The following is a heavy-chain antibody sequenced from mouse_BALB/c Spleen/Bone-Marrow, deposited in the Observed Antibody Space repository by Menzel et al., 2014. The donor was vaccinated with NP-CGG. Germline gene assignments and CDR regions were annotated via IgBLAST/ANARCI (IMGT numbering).Heavy chain of an antibody. J-gene: IGHJ3*01. D-gene: IGHD1-1*01. V-gene: IGHV14-3*02. CDR3: ASYYYGSSSFAY. CDR1: GFNIKDTY. Sequence: EVQLQQSGAELVKPGASVKLSCTASGFNIKDTYXHWVKQRPEQGLEWIGRIDPANGNTKYDPKFQGKATITADTSSNIAYLQLSSLTSEDTAVYYCASYYYGSSSFAYWGQGTLVTVSA. CDR2: IDPANGNT.